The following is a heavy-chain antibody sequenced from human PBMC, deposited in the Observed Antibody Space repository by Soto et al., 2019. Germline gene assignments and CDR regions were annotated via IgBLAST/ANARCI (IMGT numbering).Heavy chain of an antibody. CDR3: ARNESSNIYGMDV. D-gene: IGHD6-6*01. V-gene: IGHV3-21*01. Sequence: EVQLVESGGGLVKPGGSLRLSCAASGFTFSSYSMNWVRQAPGKGLEWVSSINSGSFSINYADSVKGRFSISRDNAQNSLHLQMNNLRAEDTAVYYCARNESSNIYGMDVWGQGTKVTVSS. CDR2: INSGSFSI. J-gene: IGHJ6*02. CDR1: GFTFSSYS.